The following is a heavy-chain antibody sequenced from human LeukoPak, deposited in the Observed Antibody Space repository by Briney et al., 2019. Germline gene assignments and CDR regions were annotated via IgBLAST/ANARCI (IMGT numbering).Heavy chain of an antibody. J-gene: IGHJ1*01. V-gene: IGHV3-23*01. Sequence: GGSLRLSSAAPLYTLIDYSMSCVRQAPGKGLQWVSGVSGSGSSTSYVDSVRGRFTISLDNSKNTLYLQMNSLRAEDTAVYYCAKCQGSTWYYETYSWGQGTLVTVSS. D-gene: IGHD6-13*01. CDR2: VSGSGSST. CDR3: AKCQGSTWYYETYS. CDR1: LYTLIDYS.